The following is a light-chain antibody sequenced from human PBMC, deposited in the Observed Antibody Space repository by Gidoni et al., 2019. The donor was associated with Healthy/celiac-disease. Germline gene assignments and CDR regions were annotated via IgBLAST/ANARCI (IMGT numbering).Light chain of an antibody. V-gene: IGLV1-40*01. CDR2: GHS. Sequence: QSVLTQPPSVSGAPGQRVTISCTGSSPNIGAGYDVHWYQQLPGTAPKLLIYGHSNRPSGVPDRFSGSKSGTSASLAITGLQAEDEADYYCQSYDSSLSGYVFGTGTKVTVL. CDR3: QSYDSSLSGYV. J-gene: IGLJ1*01. CDR1: SPNIGAGYD.